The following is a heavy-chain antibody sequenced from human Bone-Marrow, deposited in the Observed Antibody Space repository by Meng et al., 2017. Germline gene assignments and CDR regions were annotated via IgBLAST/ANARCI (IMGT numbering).Heavy chain of an antibody. J-gene: IGHJ4*02. V-gene: IGHV3-66*02. Sequence: GGSLRLSCAASGFSVSHNYMSWVRQAPGKGLEWVSVLYSGGNTYYADSVKGRFTISRDNSKNTVFLQINSLRAEDTAVYYCAREGYYYDSSGPFDYWGQGTLVTVSS. CDR2: LYSGGNT. CDR3: AREGYYYDSSGPFDY. CDR1: GFSVSHNY. D-gene: IGHD3-22*01.